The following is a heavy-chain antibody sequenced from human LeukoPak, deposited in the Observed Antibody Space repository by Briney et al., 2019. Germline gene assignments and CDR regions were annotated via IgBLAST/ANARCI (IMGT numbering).Heavy chain of an antibody. V-gene: IGHV3-66*01. J-gene: IGHJ6*02. CDR2: IYSGGTT. CDR1: GFSVTNNY. CDR3: ARLRSSGGDDV. D-gene: IGHD2-15*01. Sequence: GGSLRLSCAASGFSVTNNYMFWVRQAPGKGLEWLSVIYSGGTTYSADSVRDRFTISRDNSNNTLYLQMDSLRVDDTAVFYCARLRSSGGDDVWGQGTTVTVSS.